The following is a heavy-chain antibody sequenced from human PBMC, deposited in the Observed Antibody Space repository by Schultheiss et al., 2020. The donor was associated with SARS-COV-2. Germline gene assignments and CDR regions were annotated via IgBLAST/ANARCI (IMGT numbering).Heavy chain of an antibody. CDR2: IYHSGST. CDR3: ARVRSIAARPQWFDP. J-gene: IGHJ5*02. CDR1: GGSISSGGYS. D-gene: IGHD6-6*01. Sequence: SETLSLTCAVSGGSISSGGYSWSWIRQPPGKGLEWIGYIYHSGSTYYNPSLKSRVTISVDRSKNQFSLKLSSVTAADTAVYYCARVRSIAARPQWFDPWGQGTLVTVSS. V-gene: IGHV4-30-2*01.